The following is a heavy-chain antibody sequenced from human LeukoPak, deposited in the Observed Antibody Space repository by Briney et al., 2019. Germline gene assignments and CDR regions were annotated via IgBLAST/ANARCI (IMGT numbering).Heavy chain of an antibody. V-gene: IGHV4-34*01. CDR1: GGSFSGYY. D-gene: IGHD6-13*01. Sequence: SETLSLTCAVYGGSFSGYYWSWIRQPPGKGLEWIGEINHSGSTNYNPSLKSRVTISVDTPKNQFSLKLSSVTAADTAVYYCARCPSPIAAAGTGFDYWGQGTLVTVSS. J-gene: IGHJ4*02. CDR3: ARCPSPIAAAGTGFDY. CDR2: INHSGST.